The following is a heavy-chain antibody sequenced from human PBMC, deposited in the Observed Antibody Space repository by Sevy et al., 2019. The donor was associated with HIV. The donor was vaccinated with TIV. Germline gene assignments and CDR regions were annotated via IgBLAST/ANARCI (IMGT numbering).Heavy chain of an antibody. Sequence: GGSLRLSCAASGFSFSRYAMKWVRQAPGKGLEWVSSISDSGGSTYYADSVKGRFTISRDNSKNTLYLQMNSLRTEDTAVYFCAGGRYDSSGSFDAFDIWGQGTMVTVSS. CDR3: AGGRYDSSGSFDAFDI. J-gene: IGHJ3*02. D-gene: IGHD3-22*01. CDR1: GFSFSRYA. V-gene: IGHV3-23*01. CDR2: ISDSGGST.